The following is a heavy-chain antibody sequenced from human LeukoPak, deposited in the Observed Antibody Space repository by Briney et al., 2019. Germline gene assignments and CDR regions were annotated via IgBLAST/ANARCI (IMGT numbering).Heavy chain of an antibody. CDR3: PRQSTIAAAGIDP. Sequence: SEASSLTCTVSGGSISDRNYYWGWIRQPPGRGLEWIANICYSGSAYYSPPLKSRVTVSIDAPKNQFSPKLNSVTAADTAVYYCPRQSTIAAAGIDPWGQGTLVTVSS. D-gene: IGHD6-25*01. J-gene: IGHJ5*02. V-gene: IGHV4-39*01. CDR1: GGSISDRNYY. CDR2: ICYSGSA.